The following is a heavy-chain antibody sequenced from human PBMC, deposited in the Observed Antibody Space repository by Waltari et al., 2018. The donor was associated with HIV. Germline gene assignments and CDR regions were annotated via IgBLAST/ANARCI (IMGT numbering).Heavy chain of an antibody. CDR2: ISGGGAGT. Sequence: EVHLVESVGGLVQPGGSMGLSGAASGFTFISYSTTWVRQAPGKGREWVSTISGGGAGTYYADSVKGRFTISRDNSKNNLYLHMNSLRAEDTAVYYCAKPQGTRELLWFGEFSWGQGTLVTVSS. J-gene: IGHJ4*02. CDR1: GFTFISYS. V-gene: IGHV3-23*04. CDR3: AKPQGTRELLWFGEFS. D-gene: IGHD3-10*01.